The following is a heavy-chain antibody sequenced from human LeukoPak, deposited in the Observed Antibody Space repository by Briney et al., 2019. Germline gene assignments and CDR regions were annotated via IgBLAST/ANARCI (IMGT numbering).Heavy chain of an antibody. CDR2: VNHSGST. CDR3: ASDTYYYDSSGPRAFDV. V-gene: IGHV4-34*01. J-gene: IGHJ3*01. CDR1: GGSLSGNY. Sequence: SETLSLTCAVYGGSLSGNYWSWIRQPPGKGLEWIGEVNHSGSTNYNPSLKSRVTMSIDTSKNQFSLNLKSVTAADMAVYYCASDTYYYDSSGPRAFDVWGQGTMVTVSS. D-gene: IGHD3-22*01.